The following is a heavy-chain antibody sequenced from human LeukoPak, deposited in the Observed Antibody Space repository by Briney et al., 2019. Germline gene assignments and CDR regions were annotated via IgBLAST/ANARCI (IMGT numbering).Heavy chain of an antibody. D-gene: IGHD6-19*01. J-gene: IGHJ3*02. V-gene: IGHV3-48*03. Sequence: PGGSLRLSCAASGFTFSSYEMNWVRQAPGKGLEWVSYIGSGGSTTYYANSVKGRFTISRDNAKNSLSLQMNSLRADDTAVYYCARDATLSSGWTHDALDIWGQGTMVTVYS. CDR1: GFTFSSYE. CDR2: IGSGGSTT. CDR3: ARDATLSSGWTHDALDI.